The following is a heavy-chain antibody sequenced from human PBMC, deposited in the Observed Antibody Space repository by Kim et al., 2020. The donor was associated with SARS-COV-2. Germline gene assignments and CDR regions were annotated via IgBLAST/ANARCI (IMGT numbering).Heavy chain of an antibody. J-gene: IGHJ6*02. CDR3: ARDQGGLDV. Sequence: GATTDAQKVQDRITLASDTSISTGYMELNRLTSDDTAVYYCARDQGGLDVWGQGTTVTVSS. V-gene: IGHV1-2*02. CDR2: GAT.